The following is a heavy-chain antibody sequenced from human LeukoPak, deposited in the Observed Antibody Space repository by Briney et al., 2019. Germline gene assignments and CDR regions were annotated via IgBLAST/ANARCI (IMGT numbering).Heavy chain of an antibody. V-gene: IGHV3-7*03. J-gene: IGHJ6*02. CDR1: GFTFSSYW. CDR3: ARDRIDGYCSSTSCYGYYYYGMDV. D-gene: IGHD2-2*03. Sequence: GGSLRLSCAASGFTFSSYWMSWVRQAPGKGLEWVANIKQDGSEKYYVDSVKGRFTISRDNAKNSLYLQMNSLRAEDTAVYYCARDRIDGYCSSTSCYGYYYYGMDVRGQGTTVTVSS. CDR2: IKQDGSEK.